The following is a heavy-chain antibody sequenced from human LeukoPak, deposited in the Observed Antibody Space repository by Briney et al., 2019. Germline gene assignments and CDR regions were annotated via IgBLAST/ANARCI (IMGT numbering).Heavy chain of an antibody. D-gene: IGHD2-2*01. Sequence: QTGGSLRLSCAASGFSVSSAWMRWVRQSPGKGLEWVANINRDGSEEYYVDSVRGRFTISRDNSKNTLYLQMNSLRAEDTAVYYCAKDIPAAIVVVPAASTVPDYWGQGTLVTVSS. V-gene: IGHV3-7*01. CDR2: INRDGSEE. CDR1: GFSVSSAW. J-gene: IGHJ4*02. CDR3: AKDIPAAIVVVPAASTVPDY.